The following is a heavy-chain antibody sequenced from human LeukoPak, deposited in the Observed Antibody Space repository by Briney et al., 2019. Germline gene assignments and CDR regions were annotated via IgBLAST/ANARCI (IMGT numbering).Heavy chain of an antibody. V-gene: IGHV1-24*01. J-gene: IGHJ4*02. D-gene: IGHD3-10*01. CDR2: FDPEDGET. CDR3: ATDIPIITMVRGVPY. Sequence: ASVKVSCKVSGYTLIELSMHWVRQAPGKGLEWMGGFDPEDGETIYAQKFQGRVTMTEDTSTDTAYMELSSLRSEDTAVYYCATDIPIITMVRGVPYWGQGTLVTVSS. CDR1: GYTLIELS.